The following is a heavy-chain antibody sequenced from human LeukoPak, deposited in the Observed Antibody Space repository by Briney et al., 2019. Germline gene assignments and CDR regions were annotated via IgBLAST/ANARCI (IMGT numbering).Heavy chain of an antibody. CDR2: ISSSSSYT. J-gene: IGHJ3*01. Sequence: GGSLRLSCAASGFTFSDYYMSWIRQAPGKGLEWVSYISSSSSYTNYADSVKGRFTISRDNSKNTLYLQMSSLRPEDTAVYHCVRASGPFDLWGQGTMVTVSS. CDR1: GFTFSDYY. CDR3: VRASGPFDL. V-gene: IGHV3-11*06.